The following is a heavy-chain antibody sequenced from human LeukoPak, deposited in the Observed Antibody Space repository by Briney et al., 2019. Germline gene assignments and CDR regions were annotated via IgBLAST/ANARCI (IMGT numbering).Heavy chain of an antibody. V-gene: IGHV3-7*01. CDR1: GFTFSSYW. D-gene: IGHD3-22*01. CDR3: ARDRYYYDSSGYFYGGYYFDY. J-gene: IGHJ4*02. Sequence: GGSLRLSCAASGFTFSSYWMSWVRQAPGKGLEWVANIKQDGSEKYYVDSVKGRFTISRDNAKNSLYLQMNSLRAEDTAVYYCARDRYYYDSSGYFYGGYYFDYWGQGTLVTASS. CDR2: IKQDGSEK.